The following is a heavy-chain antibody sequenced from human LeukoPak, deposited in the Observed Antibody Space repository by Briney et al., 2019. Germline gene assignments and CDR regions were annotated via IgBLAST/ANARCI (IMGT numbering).Heavy chain of an antibody. D-gene: IGHD6-13*01. CDR2: ISGSGGST. CDR3: AKGLTAAAAGIIGYYFDY. J-gene: IGHJ4*02. V-gene: IGHV3-23*01. Sequence: PGGSLRLSCAASGFTFSSYAMSWVRQAPGKGLEWVSAISGSGGSTYYADSVRGGFTISRDNSKHTLYLQMNSPRGEDRAVYYCAKGLTAAAAGIIGYYFDYWGQGTLVTVSS. CDR1: GFTFSSYA.